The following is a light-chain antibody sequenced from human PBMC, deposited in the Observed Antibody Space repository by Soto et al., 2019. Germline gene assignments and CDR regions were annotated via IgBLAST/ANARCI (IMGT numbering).Light chain of an antibody. CDR3: IAYTSSSTIVV. V-gene: IGLV2-14*01. J-gene: IGLJ2*01. CDR1: SSDVGGYNY. Sequence: QSALTQPASVSGSPGHSITISCTGTSSDVGGYNYVSWYQQHPGKTPKLMIYDVSNRPSGVSNRFSGSKSGNTASLTISGLQAEDEDDYYCIAYTSSSTIVVFGGGTKLTVL. CDR2: DVS.